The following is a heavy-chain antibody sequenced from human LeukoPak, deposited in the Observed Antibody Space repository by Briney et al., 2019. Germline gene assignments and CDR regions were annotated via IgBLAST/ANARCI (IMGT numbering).Heavy chain of an antibody. Sequence: GGSLRLSCAASGFTVSSNYMSWVRQAPGKGLEWVSVIYSGGSTYYADSVKGRFTISRDNSKNTLYLQMNSLRAEDTAVYYCARQPPTYQTYYYDSPPEYYFDYWGQGTLVTVSS. CDR2: IYSGGST. V-gene: IGHV3-66*04. D-gene: IGHD3-22*01. CDR1: GFTVSSNY. CDR3: ARQPPTYQTYYYDSPPEYYFDY. J-gene: IGHJ4*02.